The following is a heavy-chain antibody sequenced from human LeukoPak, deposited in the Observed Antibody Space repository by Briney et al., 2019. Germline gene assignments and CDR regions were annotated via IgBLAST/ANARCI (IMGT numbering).Heavy chain of an antibody. CDR1: GYTFTGYY. CDR2: INPNSGGT. CDR3: ARKERYGSGRGGVDP. V-gene: IGHV1-2*02. Sequence: GASVKVSCKASGYTFTGYYMHWVRQAPGQGLEWMGWINPNSGGTNYAQKFQGRVTMTRNTSISTAYMELSSLRSEDTAVYYCARKERYGSGRGGVDPWGQGTLVTVSS. D-gene: IGHD3-10*01. J-gene: IGHJ5*02.